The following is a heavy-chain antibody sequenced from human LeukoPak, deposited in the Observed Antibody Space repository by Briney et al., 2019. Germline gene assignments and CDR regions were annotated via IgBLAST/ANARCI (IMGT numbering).Heavy chain of an antibody. CDR2: VFHSGTT. V-gene: IGHV4-59*08. CDR1: GDSLTSHF. D-gene: IGHD5-24*01. Sequence: PSETLSLTCNVSGDSLTSHFWSWIRQTPGKGLEWIVYVFHSGTTNYSPSLKSRVTISLDTSKKEFYLRLASMTASDNAVYYCARRMATVTDAFDIWGRGTMVSVSS. CDR3: ARRMATVTDAFDI. J-gene: IGHJ3*02.